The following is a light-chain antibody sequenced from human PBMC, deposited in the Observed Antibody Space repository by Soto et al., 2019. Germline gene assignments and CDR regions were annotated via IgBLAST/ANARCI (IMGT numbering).Light chain of an antibody. CDR1: QSVSRTY. CDR2: DVS. CDR3: QQYGTSPYT. V-gene: IGKV3-20*01. J-gene: IGKJ2*01. Sequence: EIVLTQSPGTLSLSPGERATLSCRASQSVSRTYLAWYQQKPGQAPGLLIYDVSSRATGIPDRFSGSGSGTEFALTISRLEPEDFAVYYCQQYGTSPYTFGQGTKLEIK.